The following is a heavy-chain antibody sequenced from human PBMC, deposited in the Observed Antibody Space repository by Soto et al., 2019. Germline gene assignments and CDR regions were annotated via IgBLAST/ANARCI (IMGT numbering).Heavy chain of an antibody. CDR1: GGSISSGGYY. J-gene: IGHJ3*02. V-gene: IGHV4-31*03. CDR2: IYYSGST. Sequence: SETLSLTCTVSGGSISSGGYYWSWIRQHPGKGLEWIGYIYYSGSTYYNPSLKSRVTISVDTSKNQFSLKLSSVTAADTAVYYCARDSKSSSPRGGAFDIWGQGTMVTVSS. CDR3: ARDSKSSSPRGGAFDI. D-gene: IGHD6-6*01.